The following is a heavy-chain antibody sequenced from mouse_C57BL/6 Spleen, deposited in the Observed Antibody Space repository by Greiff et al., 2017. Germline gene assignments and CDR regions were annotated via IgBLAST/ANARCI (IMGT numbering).Heavy chain of an antibody. D-gene: IGHD1-1*02. V-gene: IGHV5-4*03. CDR3: ARYGQWYFDY. J-gene: IGHJ2*01. CDR1: GFTFSSYA. CDR2: ISDGGSYT. Sequence: EVNLVESGGGLVKPGGSLKLSCAASGFTFSSYAMSWVRQTPEKRLEWVATISDGGSYTYYPEKVQGRFTIARDNAKNNLYLQMSHLKSEDTAMYYCARYGQWYFDYWGQGTTLTVAA.